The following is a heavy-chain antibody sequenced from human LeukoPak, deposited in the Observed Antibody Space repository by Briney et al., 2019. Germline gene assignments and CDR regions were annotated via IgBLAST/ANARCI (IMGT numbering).Heavy chain of an antibody. V-gene: IGHV3-21*01. J-gene: IGHJ4*02. Sequence: GGSLRLSCATSGFTFSSYSMNWVRQAPGKGLEWVSSISSSSSYIYYADSVKGRFTISRDNAKNSLYLQMNSLRAEDTAVYYCARDNAKWGLLGFDYWGQGTLVTVSS. D-gene: IGHD1-26*01. CDR3: ARDNAKWGLLGFDY. CDR2: ISSSSSYI. CDR1: GFTFSSYS.